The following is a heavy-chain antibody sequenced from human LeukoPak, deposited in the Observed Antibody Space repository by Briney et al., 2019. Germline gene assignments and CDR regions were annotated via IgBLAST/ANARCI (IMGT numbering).Heavy chain of an antibody. CDR3: ARRPYSDTSGRLSDV. Sequence: GGSLRLSCAVSGFTFSNYAMSWVRQAPGKGLEWVSGISGSGGSTYYADSVGGRFTISRDNAKNSLYLQMNSLRDEDTAVYFCARRPYSDTSGRLSDVWGQGTTVTVSS. CDR1: GFTFSNYA. V-gene: IGHV3-23*01. J-gene: IGHJ6*02. D-gene: IGHD3-22*01. CDR2: ISGSGGST.